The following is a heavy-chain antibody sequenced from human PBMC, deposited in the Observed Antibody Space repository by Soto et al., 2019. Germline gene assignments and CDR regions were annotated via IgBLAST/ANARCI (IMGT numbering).Heavy chain of an antibody. CDR3: ARDVDTALDY. CDR1: GFTFSSYS. D-gene: IGHD5-18*01. J-gene: IGHJ4*02. V-gene: IGHV3-21*01. Sequence: EVQLVESGGGLVKPGGSLRLSCAASGFTFSSYSMNWVRQAPGKGLEWVSSISSSSSYIYYADSVKGRFTISRDNAKNSLYLQMNSLRVEDTAVYYCARDVDTALDYWGQGTLVTVSS. CDR2: ISSSSSYI.